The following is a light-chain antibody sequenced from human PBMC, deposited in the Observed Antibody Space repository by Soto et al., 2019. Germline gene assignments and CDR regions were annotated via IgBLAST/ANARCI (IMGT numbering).Light chain of an antibody. V-gene: IGKV1-5*03. CDR3: QHYTSYSQA. J-gene: IGKJ1*01. CDR2: KAS. Sequence: DIPMTQSPSTLSGSVGDRVTITCRASQTISSWLAWYQQKPGKAPKLLIYKASTLKSGVPSRFSGSGSGTEFTLTISSLQPDDFATYYCQHYTSYSQAFGRGTKVELK. CDR1: QTISSW.